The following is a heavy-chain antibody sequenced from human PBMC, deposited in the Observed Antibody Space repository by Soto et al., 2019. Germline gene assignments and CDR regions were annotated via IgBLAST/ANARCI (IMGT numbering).Heavy chain of an antibody. V-gene: IGHV4-4*07. Sequence: SETLSLTCTVSGGSISSYYWSWIRQPSGKGLEWIGRIFTSGTTNYNPSLKSRVTMSVDTAKNQFYLKLSSVTAADTAVYYCARVVTKVRKITKDAFDILGPGTVVTVSS. CDR2: IFTSGTT. J-gene: IGHJ3*02. D-gene: IGHD3-10*01. CDR1: GGSISSYY. CDR3: ARVVTKVRKITKDAFDI.